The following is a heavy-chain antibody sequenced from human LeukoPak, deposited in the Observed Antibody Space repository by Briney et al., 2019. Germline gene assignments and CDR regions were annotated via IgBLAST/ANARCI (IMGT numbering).Heavy chain of an antibody. CDR3: TTSLEGYCSGGSCYSFDY. D-gene: IGHD2-15*01. J-gene: IGHJ4*02. CDR2: IKQDGSEE. V-gene: IGHV3-7*01. CDR1: GVNFSSYW. Sequence: GGSLRLSCAVSGVNFSSYWMSWVRQAPGKGLEWVANIKQDGSEEYYVDSVKGRFTISTDNAKNSLYLQMNSLRAEDTAVYYCTTSLEGYCSGGSCYSFDYWGQGTLVTVSS.